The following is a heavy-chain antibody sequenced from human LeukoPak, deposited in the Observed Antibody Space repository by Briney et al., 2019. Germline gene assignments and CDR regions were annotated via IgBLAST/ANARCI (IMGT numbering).Heavy chain of an antibody. V-gene: IGHV3-7*01. CDR2: IKQDGSEK. J-gene: IGHJ4*02. CDR1: GFTFSSYW. CDR3: ARDRTLKRWLQPDLFDY. Sequence: GGSLRLSCAASGFTFSSYWVSWVRQAPGKGLEWVANIKQDGSEKYYVDSVKGRFTISRDNAKNSLYLQMNSLRAEDTAVYYCARDRTLKRWLQPDLFDYWGQGTLVTVSS. D-gene: IGHD5-24*01.